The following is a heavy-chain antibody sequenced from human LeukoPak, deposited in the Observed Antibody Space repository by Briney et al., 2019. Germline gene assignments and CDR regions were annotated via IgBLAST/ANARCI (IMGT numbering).Heavy chain of an antibody. D-gene: IGHD3-22*01. CDR2: INTNTGNP. V-gene: IGHV7-4-1*02. J-gene: IGHJ5*02. CDR1: GYTFTSYA. Sequence: GASVKVSCKASGYTFTSYAMNWVRQAPGQGLEWMGWINTNTGNPTYAQGFTGRFVFSLDTSVSTAYLQISSLKAEDTAVYYCAREGDYYDSSGYYYGWFDPWGQGTLVTVSS. CDR3: AREGDYYDSSGYYYGWFDP.